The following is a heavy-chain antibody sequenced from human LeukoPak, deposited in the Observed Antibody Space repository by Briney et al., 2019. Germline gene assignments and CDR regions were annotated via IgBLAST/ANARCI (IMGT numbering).Heavy chain of an antibody. CDR3: AAGPRYSIDY. J-gene: IGHJ4*02. D-gene: IGHD6-13*01. CDR1: GYSFTSYW. V-gene: IGHV5-51*01. Sequence: GESLKISFKGSGYSFTSYWIGWVRQMPGKGLEWMGIIYPGDSDTGYSPSFQGQVTISADKYISTAYLQCSSLKAPDTAMYYCAAGPRYSIDYWGQGTLVTVSS. CDR2: IYPGDSDT.